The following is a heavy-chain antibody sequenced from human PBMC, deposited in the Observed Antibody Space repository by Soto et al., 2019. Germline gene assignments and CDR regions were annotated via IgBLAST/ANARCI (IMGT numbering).Heavy chain of an antibody. D-gene: IGHD6-19*01. V-gene: IGHV4-61*01. CDR1: GGSVSSASYY. CDR2: IYYSGST. J-gene: IGHJ3*02. CDR3: AREGGSGWLNDAFDI. Sequence: PSETLSLTCTVSGGSVSSASYYWSWIRQPPGKGLEWIGYIYYSGSTNYNPSLKSRVTISVDTSKNQFSLKLSSVTAADTAVYYCAREGGSGWLNDAFDIWGQGTMVTISS.